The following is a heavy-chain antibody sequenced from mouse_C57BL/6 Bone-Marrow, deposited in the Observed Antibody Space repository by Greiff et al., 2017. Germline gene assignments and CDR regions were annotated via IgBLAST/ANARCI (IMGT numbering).Heavy chain of an antibody. V-gene: IGHV1-69*01. CDR2: IDPSDSYT. Sequence: VQLQQPGAELVMPGASVKLSCKASGYTFTSYWMHWVKQRPGQGLEWIGEIDPSDSYTNYNQKFKGKSTLTVDKSSSTAYMQLSSLTSEDSAVYCCARDWDGYYGDAMDYWGQGTSVTVPS. CDR3: ARDWDGYYGDAMDY. D-gene: IGHD2-3*01. CDR1: GYTFTSYW. J-gene: IGHJ4*01.